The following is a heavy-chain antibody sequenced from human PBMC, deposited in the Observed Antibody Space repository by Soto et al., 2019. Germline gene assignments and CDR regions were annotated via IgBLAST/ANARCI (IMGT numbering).Heavy chain of an antibody. Sequence: SETLSLTCTVSGGSISSSSYYWGWIRQPPGKGQEWIGSIYYTGSTYYNSSLKSRVSISVDTSKNHVSLELTSVTATDTAVYICVSGSGINWFDHWVQGTLVGVSS. CDR1: GGSISSSSYY. J-gene: IGHJ5*02. D-gene: IGHD3-10*01. CDR3: VSGSGINWFDH. CDR2: IYYTGST. V-gene: IGHV4-39*02.